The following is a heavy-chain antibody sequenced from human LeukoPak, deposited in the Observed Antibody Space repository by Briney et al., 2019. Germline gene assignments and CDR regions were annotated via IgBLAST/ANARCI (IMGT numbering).Heavy chain of an antibody. CDR2: ISSSSSYI. Sequence: PGGSLRLSCAASGFTFSSYSMNWVRQAPGKGLEWVSSISSSSSYIYYADSVKGRFTISRDNAKNSLYLQMNSLRAEDTAVYYCARVTRTIFGVVYYFDYWGQGTLVTVSS. D-gene: IGHD3-3*01. CDR1: GFTFSSYS. J-gene: IGHJ4*02. CDR3: ARVTRTIFGVVYYFDY. V-gene: IGHV3-21*01.